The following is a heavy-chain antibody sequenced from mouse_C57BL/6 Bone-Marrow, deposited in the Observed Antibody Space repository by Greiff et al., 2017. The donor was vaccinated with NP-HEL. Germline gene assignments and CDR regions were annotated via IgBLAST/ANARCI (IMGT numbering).Heavy chain of an antibody. J-gene: IGHJ2*01. CDR1: GYTFTEYT. V-gene: IGHV1-62-2*01. Sequence: VQLQQSGAELVKPGASVKLSCKASGYTFTEYTIHWVKQRSGQGLEWIGWFYPGSGSIKYNEKFKDKATLTADKSSSTVYMELSRLTSEDSAVYFCARHEGYYYGSSLYYFDYWGQGTTLTVSS. D-gene: IGHD1-1*01. CDR3: ARHEGYYYGSSLYYFDY. CDR2: FYPGSGSI.